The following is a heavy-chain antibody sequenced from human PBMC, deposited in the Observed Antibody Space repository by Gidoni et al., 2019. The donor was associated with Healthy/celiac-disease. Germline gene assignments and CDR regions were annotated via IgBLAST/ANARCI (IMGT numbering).Heavy chain of an antibody. J-gene: IGHJ5*02. CDR1: GGSFSVYY. Sequence: QVQLQQWGAGLLKPSETLSLTCAVYGGSFSVYYWSWIRQPPGKGLEWIGEINHSGSTNYNPSLKSRVTISVDTSKNQFSLKLSAVTAADTAVYYCARGRRPYCSSTSCYGNWFDPWGQGTLVTVSS. V-gene: IGHV4-34*01. CDR3: ARGRRPYCSSTSCYGNWFDP. D-gene: IGHD2-2*01. CDR2: INHSGST.